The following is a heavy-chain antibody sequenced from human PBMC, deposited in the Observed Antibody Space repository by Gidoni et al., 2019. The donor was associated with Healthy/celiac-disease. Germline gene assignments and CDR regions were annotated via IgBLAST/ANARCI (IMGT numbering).Heavy chain of an antibody. CDR3: ARGKQVTTSLFDY. J-gene: IGHJ4*02. CDR2: IYYSGST. D-gene: IGHD4-17*01. CDR1: GGSISRGGYY. Sequence: QVQLQESGPGLVKPSPTLSLTCTVSGGSISRGGYYWSWIRQHPGKGLEWIGYIYYSGSTYYNPSLKSRVTISVDTSKNQFSLKLSSVTAADTAVYYCARGKQVTTSLFDYWGQGTLVTVSS. V-gene: IGHV4-31*03.